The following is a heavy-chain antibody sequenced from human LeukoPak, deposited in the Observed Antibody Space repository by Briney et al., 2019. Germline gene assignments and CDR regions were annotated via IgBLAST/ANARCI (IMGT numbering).Heavy chain of an antibody. J-gene: IGHJ4*02. Sequence: SETLSLTCAVYGGSFSGYYWSWIRQPPGKGLEWIGEINHSGSTNYNPSLKSRVTISVDTSKNQFSLKLSFVTAADTAVYYCARKILDFWSGYYTGAYYFDYWGQGTLVTVSS. V-gene: IGHV4-34*01. CDR3: ARKILDFWSGYYTGAYYFDY. D-gene: IGHD3-3*01. CDR1: GGSFSGYY. CDR2: INHSGST.